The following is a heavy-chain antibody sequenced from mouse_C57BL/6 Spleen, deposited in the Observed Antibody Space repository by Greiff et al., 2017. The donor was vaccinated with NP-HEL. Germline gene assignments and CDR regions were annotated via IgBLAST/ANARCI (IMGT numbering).Heavy chain of an antibody. D-gene: IGHD2-3*01. J-gene: IGHJ3*01. V-gene: IGHV1-22*01. Sequence: EVQLQQSGPELVKPGASVKMSCKASGYTFTDYNMHWVKQRHGKSLEWFGYINPDNGGTSYNQKFKGKATLTVNKSSSTDYMELRRLTSEDSAVYYCAREGDGYYLAWFAYWGQGTLVTVSA. CDR1: GYTFTDYN. CDR2: INPDNGGT. CDR3: AREGDGYYLAWFAY.